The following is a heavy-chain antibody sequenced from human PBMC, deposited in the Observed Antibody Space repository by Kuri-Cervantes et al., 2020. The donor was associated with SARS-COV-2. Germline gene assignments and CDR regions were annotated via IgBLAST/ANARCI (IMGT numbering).Heavy chain of an antibody. CDR3: ASGILYRWEGYFDY. CDR2: ISYDGSNK. Sequence: LSLTCAASGFTFSSYAMHWVRQAPGKGLEWVAVISYDGSNKYYADSVKGRFTIPRDNSKNTLYLQMNSLRAEDTAVYYCASGILYRWEGYFDYWGQGTLVTVSS. J-gene: IGHJ4*02. D-gene: IGHD2-15*01. CDR1: GFTFSSYA. V-gene: IGHV3-30*14.